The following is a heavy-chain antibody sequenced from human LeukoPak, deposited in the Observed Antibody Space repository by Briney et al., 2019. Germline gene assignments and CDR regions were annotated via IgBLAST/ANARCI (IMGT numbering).Heavy chain of an antibody. D-gene: IGHD6-19*01. V-gene: IGHV1-69*05. Sequence: SVKVSCKASGGTFSRNVISWVRQAPGQGLEWMGRIIPIFGTANYAQKFQGRVTITTDESTSTAYMELNSLRSEDTAIYYCARKTSDWYAALDHWGQGTLVTVSS. J-gene: IGHJ4*02. CDR3: ARKTSDWYAALDH. CDR2: IIPIFGTA. CDR1: GGTFSRNV.